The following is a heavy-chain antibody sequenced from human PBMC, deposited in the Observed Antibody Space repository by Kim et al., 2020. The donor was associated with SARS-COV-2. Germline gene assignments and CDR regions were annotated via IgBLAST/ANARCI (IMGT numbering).Heavy chain of an antibody. V-gene: IGHV3-7*01. CDR2: INQDGSEK. J-gene: IGHJ4*02. D-gene: IGHD3-16*01. CDR3: ARVFHGVFDR. CDR1: GLTFSSYW. Sequence: GGSERLSCAVSGLTFSSYWMSWVRQSPGKGLEWVANINQDGSEKYYVDSVKGRFTISRDNAKNSVYLQMNSLRAEDTAVYYCARVFHGVFDRWGQGTLVTVSS.